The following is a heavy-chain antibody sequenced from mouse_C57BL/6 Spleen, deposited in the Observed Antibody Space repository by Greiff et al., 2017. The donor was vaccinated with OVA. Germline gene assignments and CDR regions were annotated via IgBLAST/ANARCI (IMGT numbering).Heavy chain of an antibody. J-gene: IGHJ1*03. V-gene: IGHV1-15*01. CDR1: GYTFTDYE. Sequence: QVQLQQSGAELVRPGASVTLSCKASGYTFTDYEMHWVKQTPVHGLEWIGAIDPETGGTAYNQKFKGKAILTADKSSSTAYMELRSLTSEDSAVYYCTSSLYDGYYKWYFDVWGTGTTVTVSS. CDR2: IDPETGGT. CDR3: TSSLYDGYYKWYFDV. D-gene: IGHD2-3*01.